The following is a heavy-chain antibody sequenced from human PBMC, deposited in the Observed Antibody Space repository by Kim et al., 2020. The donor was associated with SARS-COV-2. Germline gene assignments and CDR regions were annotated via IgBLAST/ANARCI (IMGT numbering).Heavy chain of an antibody. D-gene: IGHD3-10*01. CDR1: GYSFTSYW. Sequence: GGSLKLSCKGSGYSFTSYWIGWVRHTPGKGLEWMGIIYPGDSDTRYSPSFQGQITISADKSISTAYLQWSSLKASDTAMYYCARNLWFGEVGGYYYGMDVWGQERTVSVSS. J-gene: IGHJ6*02. CDR2: IYPGDSDT. V-gene: IGHV5-51*01. CDR3: ARNLWFGEVGGYYYGMDV.